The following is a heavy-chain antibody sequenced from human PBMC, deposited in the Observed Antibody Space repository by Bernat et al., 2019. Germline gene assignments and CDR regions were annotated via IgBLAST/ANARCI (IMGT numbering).Heavy chain of an antibody. D-gene: IGHD1-1*01. Sequence: EVQLVESGGGLVQPGGSLRLSCAASGFTFSSYSMNWVRQAPGKGLEWVSYISSSSSTIYYADSVKGRFTISRDNAKNSLYLQMNSLRDEDTAVYYCAGQRRRYGGRYGMDVWGQGTTVTVSS. CDR2: ISSSSSTI. J-gene: IGHJ6*02. CDR1: GFTFSSYS. CDR3: AGQRRRYGGRYGMDV. V-gene: IGHV3-48*02.